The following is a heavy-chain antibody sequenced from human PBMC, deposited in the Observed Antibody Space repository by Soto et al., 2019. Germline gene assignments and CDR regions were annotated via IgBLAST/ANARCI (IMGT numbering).Heavy chain of an antibody. D-gene: IGHD2-15*01. Sequence: QVQLVQSGAEVKKPGASVKVSCKASGYTFTSYFMHWVRQAPGQGLEWMGIITPSGDTARFPQKLQYRIFVTRDKSTSTVYLELRSLRSEYTALYYCARAPGGTYCMDVWGQGPTVTVAS. V-gene: IGHV1-46*01. CDR1: GYTFTSYF. CDR3: ARAPGGTYCMDV. J-gene: IGHJ6*02. CDR2: ITPSGDTA.